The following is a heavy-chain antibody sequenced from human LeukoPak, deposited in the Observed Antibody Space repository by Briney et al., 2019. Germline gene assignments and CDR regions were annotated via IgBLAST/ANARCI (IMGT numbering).Heavy chain of an antibody. V-gene: IGHV1-18*01. CDR3: ARDLDQYSGRFGGFGHDF. Sequence: ASVKVSCKASGYTFTSYGINWVRQAPGQGLEWMGWISAYNGNTNYAQKLQGRVTMTTDTSTSTAYMELRSLRSDDTAVYYCARDLDQYSGRFGGFGHDFWGQGTLVTVSS. CDR2: ISAYNGNT. D-gene: IGHD1-26*01. CDR1: GYTFTSYG. J-gene: IGHJ4*02.